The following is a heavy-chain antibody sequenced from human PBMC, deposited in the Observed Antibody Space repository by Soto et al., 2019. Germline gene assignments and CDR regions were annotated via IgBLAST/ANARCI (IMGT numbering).Heavy chain of an antibody. CDR3: AARLVRDYYYYMDV. CDR2: IVVGSGNT. V-gene: IGHV1-58*02. J-gene: IGHJ6*03. CDR1: GFTFTSSA. Sequence: ASVKVSCKASGFTFTSSAMQWVRQARGQRLEWIGWIVVGSGNTNYAQKFQERATITRDMSTSTAYMVLSSLRSEDTAVYYCAARLVRDYYYYMDVWGKGTTVTVSS. D-gene: IGHD2-2*01.